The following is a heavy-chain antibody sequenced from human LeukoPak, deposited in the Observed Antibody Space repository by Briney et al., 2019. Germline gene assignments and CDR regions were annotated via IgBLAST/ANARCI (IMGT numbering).Heavy chain of an antibody. Sequence: SVKVSCKASGYTFTSYGISWVRQAPGQGLEWMGGIIPIFGTANYAQKFQGRVTITADESTSTAYMELSSLRSEDTAVYYCAKATYYYDTDRASQLDYWGQGTLVTVSS. J-gene: IGHJ4*02. CDR3: AKATYYYDTDRASQLDY. D-gene: IGHD3-22*01. CDR1: GYTFTSYG. V-gene: IGHV1-69*13. CDR2: IIPIFGTA.